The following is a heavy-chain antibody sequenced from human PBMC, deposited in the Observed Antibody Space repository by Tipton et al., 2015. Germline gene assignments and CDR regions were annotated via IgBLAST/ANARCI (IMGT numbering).Heavy chain of an antibody. J-gene: IGHJ4*02. D-gene: IGHD6-25*01. V-gene: IGHV3-15*07. CDR3: TTDPSPPGSGSNSDF. Sequence: SLRLSCAASGFSFSDAWMNWVRQAPGKGLEWVGRIKTKVYGGTIDYAAAVKDRFIISKDESKNTLFLQMDSLKAEDTGVYYCTTDPSPPGSGSNSDFWGQGTLVTVSS. CDR2: IKTKVYGGTI. CDR1: GFSFSDAW.